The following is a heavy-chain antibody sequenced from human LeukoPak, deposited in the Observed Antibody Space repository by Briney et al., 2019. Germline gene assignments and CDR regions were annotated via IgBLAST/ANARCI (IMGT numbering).Heavy chain of an antibody. CDR3: ARSLSGFQH. CDR2: IYYSGST. D-gene: IGHD3-3*01. CDR1: GGSISSSSYY. V-gene: IGHV4-39*07. J-gene: IGHJ1*01. Sequence: PSETLSLTCTVSGGSISSSSYYWGWIRQPPGKGLEWIGSIYYSGSTYYNPSLKSRVTISVDTSKNQFSLKLSSVTAADTAVYYCARSLSGFQHWGQGTLVTVSS.